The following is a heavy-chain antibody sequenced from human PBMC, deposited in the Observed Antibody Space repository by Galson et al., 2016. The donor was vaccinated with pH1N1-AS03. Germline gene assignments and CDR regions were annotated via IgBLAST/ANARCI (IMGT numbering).Heavy chain of an antibody. CDR3: ARVSAGLTGYYYAMDV. Sequence: SVKVSCKDSGSTFRNHALSWVRQAPGQGLEWLGTIIPFFGTPDYAQRFQGRVTMTRDTSTSTVYMELSSLRSDGTAVYYCARVSAGLTGYYYAMDVWGQGTTVTVSS. CDR2: IIPFFGTP. V-gene: IGHV1-69*05. J-gene: IGHJ6*02. D-gene: IGHD4/OR15-4a*01. CDR1: GSTFRNHA.